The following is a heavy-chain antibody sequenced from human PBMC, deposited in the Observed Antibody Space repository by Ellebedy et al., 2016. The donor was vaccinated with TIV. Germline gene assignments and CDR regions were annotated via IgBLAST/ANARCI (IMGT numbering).Heavy chain of an antibody. V-gene: IGHV1-46*01. J-gene: IGHJ4*02. Sequence: AASVKVSCKASGYTFTTYFMHWVPQASGQGPELMGVIIPRGGSTSSAQKFQGRITLTWDTSTSTFYLDLNSLTSEDTAVYYCAREAGISAPGTFDNWGQGTLVTVSS. CDR3: AREAGISAPGTFDN. D-gene: IGHD6-13*01. CDR2: IIPRGGST. CDR1: GYTFTTYF.